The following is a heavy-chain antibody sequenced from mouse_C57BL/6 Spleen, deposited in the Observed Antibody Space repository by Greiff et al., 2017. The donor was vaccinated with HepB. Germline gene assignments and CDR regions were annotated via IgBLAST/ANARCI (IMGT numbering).Heavy chain of an antibody. Sequence: DVKLVESGGGLVQPGESLKLSCESNEYEFPSHDMSWVRKTPEKRLELVAAINSDGGSTYYPDTMERRFIISRDNTKKTLYLQMSSLRSEDTALYYCGRQGTGTEFAYWGQGTLVTVSA. CDR3: GRQGTGTEFAY. CDR2: INSDGGST. D-gene: IGHD4-1*01. CDR1: EYEFPSHD. V-gene: IGHV5-2*01. J-gene: IGHJ3*01.